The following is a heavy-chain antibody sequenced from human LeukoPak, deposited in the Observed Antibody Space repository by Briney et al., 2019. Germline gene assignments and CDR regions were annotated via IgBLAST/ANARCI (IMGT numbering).Heavy chain of an antibody. V-gene: IGHV3-21*01. J-gene: IGHJ4*02. CDR1: GFTFSSYS. CDR3: AREPYYDFWSGQKYFDY. D-gene: IGHD3-3*01. CDR2: ISSSSSYI. Sequence: PGGSLRLSCAASGFTFSSYSMNWVRQAPGKGLEWVSSISSSSSYIYYADSVKGRFTISRDNAKNSLYLQMNSLRAEDTAVYYCAREPYYDFWSGQKYFDYWGQGTLVTVSS.